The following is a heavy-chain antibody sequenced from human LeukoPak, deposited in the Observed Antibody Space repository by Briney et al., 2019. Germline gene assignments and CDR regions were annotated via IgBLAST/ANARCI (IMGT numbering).Heavy chain of an antibody. Sequence: SETLSLTCTASGGSISSYYWSWIRQPAGKGLEWIGRIYTSGSTNYNPSLKSRVTMSVDTSKNQFSLKLSSVTAADTAVYYCARDSSYCSGGSCYSHDYYMDGRGKGTTVTVSS. J-gene: IGHJ6*03. D-gene: IGHD2-15*01. CDR3: ARDSSYCSGGSCYSHDYYMDG. CDR2: IYTSGST. CDR1: GGSISSYY. V-gene: IGHV4-4*07.